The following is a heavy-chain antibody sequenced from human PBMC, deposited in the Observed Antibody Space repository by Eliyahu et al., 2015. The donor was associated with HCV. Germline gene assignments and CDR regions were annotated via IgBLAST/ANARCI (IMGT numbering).Heavy chain of an antibody. CDR1: GFTFSXYW. CDR2: IKQDGSEK. CDR3: ARDGYGDSPCDY. J-gene: IGHJ4*02. D-gene: IGHD4-17*01. Sequence: EVQLVESGGGLVQPGGSLRLXXXASGFTFSXYWMXWVRQAPGKGLEWVANIKQDGSEKSYVDSVKGRFTISRDNAKNSLYLQMNSLRAEDTAVYYCARDGYGDSPCDYWGQGTLVTVSS. V-gene: IGHV3-7*01.